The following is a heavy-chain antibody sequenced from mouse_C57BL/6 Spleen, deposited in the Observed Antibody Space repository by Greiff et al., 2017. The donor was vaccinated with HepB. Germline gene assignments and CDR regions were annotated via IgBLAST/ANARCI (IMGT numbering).Heavy chain of an antibody. CDR3: ARDHHYGSSPFDD. Sequence: EVKLMESGGGLVKPGGSLKLSCAASGFTFSSYAMSWVRQTPEKRLEWVATISDGGSYTYYPDNVKGRFTISRDNAKNNLYLQMSHLKSEDTAMYYCARDHHYGSSPFDDWGQGTTLTVSS. V-gene: IGHV5-4*01. J-gene: IGHJ2*01. CDR2: ISDGGSYT. D-gene: IGHD1-1*01. CDR1: GFTFSSYA.